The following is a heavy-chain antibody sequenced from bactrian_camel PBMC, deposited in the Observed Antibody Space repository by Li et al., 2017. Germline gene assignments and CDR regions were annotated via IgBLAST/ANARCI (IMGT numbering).Heavy chain of an antibody. V-gene: IGHV3S40*01. CDR2: IYTGGGST. Sequence: VQLVESGGGSVEAGGTLRLSCAASGDTYSLYCMMGWFRQAPGKEREGVAAIYTGGGSTYYADSAKGRFTISQDNAKNTVYLQMNSLTPEDTAMYYCAAARYCSENGGTLSFLRYLDIWGHGTQVTVS. J-gene: IGHJ2*01. CDR3: AAARYCSENGGTLSFLRYLDI. D-gene: IGHD2*01. CDR1: GDTYSLYC.